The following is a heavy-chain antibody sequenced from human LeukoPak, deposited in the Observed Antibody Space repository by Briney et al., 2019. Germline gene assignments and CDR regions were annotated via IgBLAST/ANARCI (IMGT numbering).Heavy chain of an antibody. CDR1: GFTVSSNY. V-gene: IGHV3-53*01. CDR2: IYSGGST. CDR3: ARYPSDQYYFDF. J-gene: IGHJ4*02. Sequence: GGSLRLSCAASGFTVSSNYMSWVRQAPGKGLECVSVIYSGGSTYYADSVKGRFTISRDNSKNTLYLQMNSLRAEDTAVYYCARYPSDQYYFDFWGQGTLVTVSS.